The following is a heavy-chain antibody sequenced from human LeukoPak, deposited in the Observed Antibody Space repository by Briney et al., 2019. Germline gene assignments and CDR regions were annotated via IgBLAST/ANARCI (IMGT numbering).Heavy chain of an antibody. D-gene: IGHD3-10*01. CDR1: DGSINTFY. V-gene: IGHV4-59*08. J-gene: IGHJ5*01. CDR3: ARLPGSGSYGCFDS. Sequence: SETLSHTCTVSDGSINTFYWSWIRQPPGKGLEWSGYISYSGSTKYNPSLKSRVTISADASKSQFSLRLNSVTAADTAMYYCARLPGSGSYGCFDSWGQGTLVTVSS. CDR2: ISYSGST.